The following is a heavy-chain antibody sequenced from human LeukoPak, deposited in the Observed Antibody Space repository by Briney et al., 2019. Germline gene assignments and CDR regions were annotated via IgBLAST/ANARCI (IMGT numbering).Heavy chain of an antibody. Sequence: SETLSLTCTVSGGSISNHYWTWIRQPPGMGLEWIGYISYSGSTNYNPSLRSRVTISIDTSNNQISLRLSPVTAADTAVYYCARDPTTVTKGFDIWGLGTMVTVSP. CDR1: GGSISNHY. D-gene: IGHD4-17*01. CDR2: ISYSGST. CDR3: ARDPTTVTKGFDI. V-gene: IGHV4-59*11. J-gene: IGHJ3*02.